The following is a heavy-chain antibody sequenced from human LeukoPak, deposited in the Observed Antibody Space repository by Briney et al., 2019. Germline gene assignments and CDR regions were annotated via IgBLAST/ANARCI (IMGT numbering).Heavy chain of an antibody. Sequence: GGSLRLSCAASGLTVSSNSMTWVRQAPGKGLQWVSVILTDGRTNYADSVKGRFTISRDNSKNTLYLQMTSLRAEDTATYFCAGGRVRDYWGQGTLVTVSS. CDR2: ILTDGRT. D-gene: IGHD2-21*01. CDR1: GLTVSSNS. J-gene: IGHJ4*02. CDR3: AGGRVRDY. V-gene: IGHV3-53*01.